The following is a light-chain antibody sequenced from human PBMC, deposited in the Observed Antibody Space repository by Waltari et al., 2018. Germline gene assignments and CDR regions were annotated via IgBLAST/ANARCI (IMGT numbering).Light chain of an antibody. V-gene: IGKV4-1*01. Sequence: IVMTQSPDSLPVSLGERATITCKSSQGVLYTNNKNYLGWYQQKPGQPPKLLIDWASSREAGVPDRFIGSWAGTDFTLTISSLHAEDVAVYYCQQFYTTPMTFGQGTRLEIK. J-gene: IGKJ5*01. CDR3: QQFYTTPMT. CDR1: QGVLYTNNKNY. CDR2: WAS.